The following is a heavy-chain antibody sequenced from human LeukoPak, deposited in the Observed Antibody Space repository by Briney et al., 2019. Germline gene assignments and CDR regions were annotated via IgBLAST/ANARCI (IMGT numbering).Heavy chain of an antibody. D-gene: IGHD3-22*01. Sequence: GASVKVSCKASGYTFTSYYMHWVRQAPGQGLEWMGRINPNSGGTNYAQKFQGRVTMTRDTSISTAYMELSRLRSDDTAVYYCARVKTIYDSSGYYPTWGQGTLVTVSS. V-gene: IGHV1-2*06. CDR3: ARVKTIYDSSGYYPT. CDR1: GYTFTSYY. J-gene: IGHJ5*02. CDR2: INPNSGGT.